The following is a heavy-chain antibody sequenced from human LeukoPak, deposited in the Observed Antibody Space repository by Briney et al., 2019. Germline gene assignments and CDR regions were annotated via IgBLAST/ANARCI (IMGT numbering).Heavy chain of an antibody. CDR2: IYTSGST. Sequence: SETLSLTRTVSGGSISSYYWSWIRQPPGKGLEWIGYIYTSGSTNYNPSLKSRVTISVDTSKNQFSLKLSSVTAADTAVYYCARSKGPFDYWGQGTLVTVSS. V-gene: IGHV4-4*09. CDR1: GGSISSYY. CDR3: ARSKGPFDY. J-gene: IGHJ4*02.